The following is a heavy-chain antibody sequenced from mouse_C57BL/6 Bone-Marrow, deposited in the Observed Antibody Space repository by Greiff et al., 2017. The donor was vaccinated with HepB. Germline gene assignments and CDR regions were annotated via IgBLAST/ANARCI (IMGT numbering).Heavy chain of an antibody. V-gene: IGHV5-15*04. Sequence: EVKLVESGGGLVQPGGSLKLSCAASGFTFSDYGMAWVRQAPRKGPEWVAFISNLAYSIYYADTVTGRFTISRENAKNTLYLEMTSLRSEDTAMYYCARFYDYGPYYFDYWGQGTTLTVSS. CDR1: GFTFSDYG. CDR3: ARFYDYGPYYFDY. CDR2: ISNLAYSI. D-gene: IGHD2-4*01. J-gene: IGHJ2*01.